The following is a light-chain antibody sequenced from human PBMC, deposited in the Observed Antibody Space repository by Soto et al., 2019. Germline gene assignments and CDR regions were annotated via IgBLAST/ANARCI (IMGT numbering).Light chain of an antibody. Sequence: QSALAQPSSVSGSPGQSITISCTGTSTDVGGYNYVSWYQHHPGKGPKLIIYEVSNRPSGVSDRFSGSKSGNKASLIISNLEAEDESDSYCGSYTSTDTPFVFGTGTKVTVL. CDR3: GSYTSTDTPFV. CDR1: STDVGGYNY. V-gene: IGLV2-14*01. J-gene: IGLJ1*01. CDR2: EVS.